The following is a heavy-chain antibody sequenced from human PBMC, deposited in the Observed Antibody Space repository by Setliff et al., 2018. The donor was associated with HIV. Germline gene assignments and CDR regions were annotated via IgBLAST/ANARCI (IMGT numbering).Heavy chain of an antibody. CDR1: GGSISSYY. Sequence: SETLSLTCSVSGGSISSYYWSWIRQPPGKGLEWIGDIYYSGMTNYNPSLQSRVTISLDTSKNQFSLKLSSVTAADTAVYYCARVQVSGTYPIDYWGQGTLVTVSS. D-gene: IGHD3-10*01. V-gene: IGHV4-59*08. CDR3: ARVQVSGTYPIDY. J-gene: IGHJ4*02. CDR2: IYYSGMT.